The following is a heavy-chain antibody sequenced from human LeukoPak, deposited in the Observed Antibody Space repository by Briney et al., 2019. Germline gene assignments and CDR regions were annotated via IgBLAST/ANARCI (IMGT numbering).Heavy chain of an antibody. CDR2: IYHSGST. CDR1: GYSIGSGYY. V-gene: IGHV4-38-2*02. J-gene: IGHJ4*02. Sequence: SETLSLTCTVSGYSIGSGYYWGWIRQPPGKGLEWIGSIYHSGSTYYNPSLKSRLTISLDTSKNQFSLGLRSVTAADTAVYYCARGRGYNYLISNFDSWGQGTLVPVSS. CDR3: ARGRGYNYLISNFDS. D-gene: IGHD5-12*01.